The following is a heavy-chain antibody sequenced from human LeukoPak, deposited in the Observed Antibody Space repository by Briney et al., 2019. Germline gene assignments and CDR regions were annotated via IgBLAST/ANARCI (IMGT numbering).Heavy chain of an antibody. CDR3: AKDLGWPLYYYYGMDV. D-gene: IGHD7-27*01. CDR1: GFTFSSYA. J-gene: IGHJ6*02. V-gene: IGHV3-23*01. CDR2: ISGSGGST. Sequence: GRSLRLSCAASGFTFSSYAMSWVRQAPGKGLEWVSAISGSGGSTYYADSVKGRFTISRDNSKNTLYLQMNSLRAEDTAVYYCAKDLGWPLYYYYGMDVWGQGTTVTVSS.